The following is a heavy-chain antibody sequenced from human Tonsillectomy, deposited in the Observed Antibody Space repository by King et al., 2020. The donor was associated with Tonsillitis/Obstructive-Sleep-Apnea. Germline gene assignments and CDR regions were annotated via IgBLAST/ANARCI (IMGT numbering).Heavy chain of an antibody. CDR1: GYTFTSYG. D-gene: IGHD6-6*01. J-gene: IGHJ5*02. V-gene: IGHV1-18*01. CDR3: ARRVYSSSSPYWFDP. Sequence: VQLVESGAEVKKPGASVKVSCKASGYTFTSYGISWVRQAPGQGLEWRGWISAYNGNTNYAQKLQGRVTMTTDTSTSTAYMELRSLRSDDTAVYYCARRVYSSSSPYWFDPWGQGTLVTVSS. CDR2: ISAYNGNT.